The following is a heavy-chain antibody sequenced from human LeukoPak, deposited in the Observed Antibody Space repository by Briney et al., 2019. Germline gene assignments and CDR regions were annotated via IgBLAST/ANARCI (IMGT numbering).Heavy chain of an antibody. CDR3: AKDDNYYDSRSLDY. Sequence: GGSLRLSCAASGFTFSGSATHWVRQAPGKGLEWVAVISYDGSNKYYADSVKGRFTISRDNSKNTLYPQMNSLRAEDTAVYYCAKDDNYYDSRSLDYWGQGTLVTVSS. CDR1: GFTFSGSA. D-gene: IGHD3-22*01. CDR2: ISYDGSNK. J-gene: IGHJ4*02. V-gene: IGHV3-30*04.